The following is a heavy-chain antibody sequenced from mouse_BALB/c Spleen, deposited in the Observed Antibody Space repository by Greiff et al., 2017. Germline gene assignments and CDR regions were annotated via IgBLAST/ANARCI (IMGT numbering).Heavy chain of an antibody. CDR1: GFTFSSYT. CDR3: ARLGLRPVFDY. Sequence: EVMLVESGGGLVQPGGSLKLSCAASGFTFSSYTMSWVRQTPEKRLEWVAYISNGGGSTYYPDTVKGRFTISRDNAKNTLYLQMSSLKSEDTAMYYCARLGLRPVFDYWGQGTTLTVSS. D-gene: IGHD2-4*01. J-gene: IGHJ2*01. CDR2: ISNGGGST. V-gene: IGHV5-12-2*01.